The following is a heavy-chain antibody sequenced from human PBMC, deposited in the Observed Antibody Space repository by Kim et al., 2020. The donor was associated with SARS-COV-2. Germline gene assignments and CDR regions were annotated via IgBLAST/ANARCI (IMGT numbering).Heavy chain of an antibody. CDR3: AKRHGANVGLDY. D-gene: IGHD1-26*01. V-gene: IGHV3-23*01. J-gene: IGHJ4*02. CDR2: ISNSGDNT. Sequence: GGSLRHSCAASGFTFSWYAVSWVRQAPGKGLEWVSTISNSGDNTYYADSVKGRFTISRDNSKNTLYLQMSSLRAEDTAVYYCAKRHGANVGLDYWGQGALVTVSS. CDR1: GFTFSWYA.